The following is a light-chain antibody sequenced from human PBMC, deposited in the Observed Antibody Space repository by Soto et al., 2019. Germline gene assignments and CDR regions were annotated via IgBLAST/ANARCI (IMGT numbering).Light chain of an antibody. CDR3: SSYTSSSTPYV. CDR1: SRDFGGYNY. V-gene: IGLV2-14*01. J-gene: IGLJ1*01. CDR2: EVS. Sequence: QSALTQPASVSGSPGQSITISCTGTSRDFGGYNYVSWYQQHLGKAPKLMIYEVSNRPSGVSNRFSGSKSGNTASLTISGLQAEDEADYYCSSYTSSSTPYVFGTGTKVTVL.